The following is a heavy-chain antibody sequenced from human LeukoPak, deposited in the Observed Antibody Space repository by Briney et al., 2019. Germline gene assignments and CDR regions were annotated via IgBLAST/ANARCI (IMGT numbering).Heavy chain of an antibody. J-gene: IGHJ5*02. Sequence: SETLSLTCSDSGDSISNYYWRWIRQPPGKVLEWIGNAFHSGSADCNPSLKSRVTISVDTSKNQFSLKLTSLTPADTAVYYCARDRLNLNYGGFDPWGQRILVTVSS. D-gene: IGHD3-16*01. CDR2: AFHSGSA. CDR1: GDSISNYY. CDR3: ARDRLNLNYGGFDP. V-gene: IGHV4-59*01.